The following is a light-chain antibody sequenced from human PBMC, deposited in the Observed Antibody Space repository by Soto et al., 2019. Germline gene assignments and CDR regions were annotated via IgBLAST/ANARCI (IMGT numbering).Light chain of an antibody. CDR3: QSYDSSLSGWV. J-gene: IGLJ3*02. CDR2: GNN. V-gene: IGLV1-40*01. CDR1: SSNIGAGYD. Sequence: QSVLTQPPSVSGAPGQRVTISCTGSSSNIGAGYDVHWYQQLPETAPKLLIYGNNNRPSGVPDRFSGSKSGTSASLAITGLQAEDEADYYCQSYDSSLSGWVFGGVTKVTVL.